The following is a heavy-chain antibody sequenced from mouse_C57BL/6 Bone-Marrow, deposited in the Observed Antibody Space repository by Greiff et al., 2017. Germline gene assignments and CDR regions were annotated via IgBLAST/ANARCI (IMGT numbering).Heavy chain of an antibody. V-gene: IGHV1-47*01. CDR1: GYTFTTYP. CDR2: FHPYNDDT. J-gene: IGHJ2*01. CDR3: ARGGNYGGYCFAY. D-gene: IGHD2-1*01. Sequence: EPGAELVKPGASVKMSCKASGYTFTTYPIEWMKQNHGKSLEWIGNFHPYNDDTKYNEKFKGKATLTVEKSSSTVYLELSRLTSDDSAVYYCARGGNYGGYCFAYWGQGTTLTVSA.